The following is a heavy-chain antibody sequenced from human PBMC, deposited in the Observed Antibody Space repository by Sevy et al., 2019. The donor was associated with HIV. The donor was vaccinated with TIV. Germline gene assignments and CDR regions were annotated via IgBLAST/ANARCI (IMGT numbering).Heavy chain of an antibody. Sequence: ASVKVSCKASGYTFTSYGISWVRQAPGQGLEWMGWISAYNGNTNYAQKLQGRVTMTTDTSTSTAYMELRSLRSDDTAVYYCASGNYDFWSGSDEDYYYGMDVWGQGTTVTVSS. CDR3: ASGNYDFWSGSDEDYYYGMDV. V-gene: IGHV1-18*01. D-gene: IGHD3-3*01. J-gene: IGHJ6*02. CDR1: GYTFTSYG. CDR2: ISAYNGNT.